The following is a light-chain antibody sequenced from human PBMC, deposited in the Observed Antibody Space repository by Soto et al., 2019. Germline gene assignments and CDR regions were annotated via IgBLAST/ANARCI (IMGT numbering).Light chain of an antibody. CDR3: RSYEASNIVV. V-gene: IGLV2-18*02. Sequence: QSALTQPPSVSGSPGQSVTISCTGTSSDVGGYNRVSWYQQPPGTAPKVMIYEVNNRPSGVPDRFSGSKSGNTASLTISGLQAEDEAEDYCRSYEASNIVVFGGGTKLTVL. J-gene: IGLJ2*01. CDR2: EVN. CDR1: SSDVGGYNR.